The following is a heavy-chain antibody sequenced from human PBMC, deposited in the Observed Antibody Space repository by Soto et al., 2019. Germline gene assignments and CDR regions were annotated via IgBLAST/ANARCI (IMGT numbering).Heavy chain of an antibody. Sequence: ASVKVSCKASGYTFTGYYMHWVRQAPGQGLEWMGWINPNSGGTDYAQKFQGRVTMTRDTSISTAYMELSRLRSDDTAVYYCAGGVLSGSYYNWFDPWGQGTLVTISS. CDR1: GYTFTGYY. V-gene: IGHV1-2*02. CDR2: INPNSGGT. D-gene: IGHD1-26*01. CDR3: AGGVLSGSYYNWFDP. J-gene: IGHJ5*02.